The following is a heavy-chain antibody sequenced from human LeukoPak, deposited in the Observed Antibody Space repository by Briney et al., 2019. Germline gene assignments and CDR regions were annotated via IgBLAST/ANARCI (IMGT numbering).Heavy chain of an antibody. D-gene: IGHD3-10*01. CDR3: ARGLVFYGSGKNGMDV. CDR2: ISYDGSNK. Sequence: PGRSLRLSCAASGFTFSSYGMHWVRQAPGKGLEWVAVISYDGSNKYYADSVKGRFTISRDNSKNTLYLQMNSLRAEDTAVYYCARGLVFYGSGKNGMDVWGQGTTVTVSS. J-gene: IGHJ6*02. CDR1: GFTFSSYG. V-gene: IGHV3-30*19.